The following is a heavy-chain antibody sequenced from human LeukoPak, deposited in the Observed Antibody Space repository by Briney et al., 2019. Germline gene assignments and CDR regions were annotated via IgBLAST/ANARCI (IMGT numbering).Heavy chain of an antibody. J-gene: IGHJ4*02. V-gene: IGHV4-61*02. Sequence: PSETLSLTCTVSGGSISSGSYYWSWIRQPAGKGLEWIGRIYTSGSTNYNPSLKSRVTILVDTSKNQFSLKLSSVTAADTAVYYCARGAVAGTLGYWGQGTLVTVSS. D-gene: IGHD6-19*01. CDR3: ARGAVAGTLGY. CDR1: GGSISSGSYY. CDR2: IYTSGST.